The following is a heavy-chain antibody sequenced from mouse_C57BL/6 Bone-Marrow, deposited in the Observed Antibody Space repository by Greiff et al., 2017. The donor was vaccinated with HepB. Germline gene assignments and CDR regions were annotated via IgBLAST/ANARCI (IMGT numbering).Heavy chain of an antibody. CDR3: ATIYYSNPLGY. CDR2: INPNNGGT. CDR1: GYTFTDYN. J-gene: IGHJ2*01. D-gene: IGHD2-5*01. Sequence: VQLKQSGPELVKPGASVKMSCKASGYTFTDYNMHWVKQSHGKSLEWIGYINPNNGGTSYNQKFKGKATLTVNKSSSTAYMELRSLTSEDSAVYYCATIYYSNPLGYWGQGTTLTVSS. V-gene: IGHV1-22*01.